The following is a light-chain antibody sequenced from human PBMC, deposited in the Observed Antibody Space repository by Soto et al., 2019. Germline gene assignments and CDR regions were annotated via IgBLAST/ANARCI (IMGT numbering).Light chain of an antibody. CDR2: GAS. J-gene: IGKJ5*01. CDR3: QQRSNWIT. Sequence: EILLAPYPSSLSFSPGESAPLSCRASQSVSSSYLAWYQQKPGQAPRLLIYGASSRATGIPDRFSGSGSGTDFTLTISSLEPEDFAVYYCQQRSNWITFGQGTRLEIK. CDR1: QSVSSSY. V-gene: IGKV3D-20*02.